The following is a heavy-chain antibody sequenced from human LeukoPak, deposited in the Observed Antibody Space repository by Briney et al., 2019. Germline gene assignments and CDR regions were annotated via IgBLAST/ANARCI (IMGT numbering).Heavy chain of an antibody. CDR2: ISAYNGNT. Sequence: ASVKVSCKASGYTFTSYGISWVRQAPGQGLEWMGWISAYNGNTNYAQKLQGRVTMTTDTSTSTAYMELRSLRSDDTAVYYCARDLSDFWSGYYIYFDYWGQGTLVTVSS. CDR3: ARDLSDFWSGYYIYFDY. CDR1: GYTFTSYG. D-gene: IGHD3-3*01. V-gene: IGHV1-18*01. J-gene: IGHJ4*02.